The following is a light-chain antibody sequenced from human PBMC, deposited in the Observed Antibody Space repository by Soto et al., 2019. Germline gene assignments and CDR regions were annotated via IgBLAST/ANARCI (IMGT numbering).Light chain of an antibody. V-gene: IGKV3-20*01. J-gene: IGKJ2*01. CDR2: GAS. CDR1: QSVTSTY. Sequence: EIVLTQSPGTLSLSPGERATLSCRASQSVTSTYLAWYQQRPGQAPRLLIYGASSRATGIPDRFTGSGSGTDFTLTVSGLEPEDFAVYYCQHHGNSVYTFGQGTKVDIK. CDR3: QHHGNSVYT.